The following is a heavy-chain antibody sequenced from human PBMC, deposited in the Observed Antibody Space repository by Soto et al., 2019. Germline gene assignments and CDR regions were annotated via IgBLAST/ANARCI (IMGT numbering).Heavy chain of an antibody. D-gene: IGHD6-13*01. V-gene: IGHV3-64D*06. J-gene: IGHJ6*02. CDR1: GFTFSSYA. Sequence: PGGSLRLSCSASGFTFSSYAMHWVRQAPGKGLEYVSAISSNGGSTYYADSVKGRFTISRDNSKNTLYLQMSSLRAEDTAVYYCVIRVTAAGYYYYYGMDVWGQGTTVTVSS. CDR3: VIRVTAAGYYYYYGMDV. CDR2: ISSNGGST.